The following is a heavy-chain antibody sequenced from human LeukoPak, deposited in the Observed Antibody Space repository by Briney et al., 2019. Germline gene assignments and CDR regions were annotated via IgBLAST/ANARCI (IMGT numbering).Heavy chain of an antibody. V-gene: IGHV3-23*01. J-gene: IGHJ5*02. CDR3: AKDFPSGWST. CDR2: ISGSGSGGST. CDR1: GFTFSSYA. Sequence: GGSLRLSCAASGFTFSSYAMSWVRQAPGKGLEWVSAISGSGSGGSTYHADSVKGRFTISRVNSRNTLYLQMNSLRAEDTALYYCAKDFPSGWSTWGQGTLVTVSS. D-gene: IGHD6-19*01.